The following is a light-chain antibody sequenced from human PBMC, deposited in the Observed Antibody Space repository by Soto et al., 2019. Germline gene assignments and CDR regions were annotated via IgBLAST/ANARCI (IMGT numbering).Light chain of an antibody. CDR2: DVS. CDR3: SSYTSSSTLYV. Sequence: QSVLTQPASVSGSPGQSITISCTGTSSDVGGYNYVSWCQQHPGKAPKLMIYDVSNRPSGVSNRFSGSKSGNTASLTISGLQAEDEADYYCSSYTSSSTLYVFGTGTKVTAL. V-gene: IGLV2-14*01. CDR1: SSDVGGYNY. J-gene: IGLJ1*01.